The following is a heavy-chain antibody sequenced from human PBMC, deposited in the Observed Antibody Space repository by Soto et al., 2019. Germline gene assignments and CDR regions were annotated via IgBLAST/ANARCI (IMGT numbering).Heavy chain of an antibody. D-gene: IGHD4-17*01. Sequence: SETLSLTCTVSVGSISSGDYYWSWIRQPPGKGREGIGYIYYSGSTSYNPSLKSRVTISVDTSKNQFSLKLSSVTAADTAVYYCARDLPYDYGGNSEGPFDPWGQGTLVTVSS. CDR1: VGSISSGDYY. CDR2: IYYSGST. V-gene: IGHV4-30-4*01. J-gene: IGHJ5*02. CDR3: ARDLPYDYGGNSEGPFDP.